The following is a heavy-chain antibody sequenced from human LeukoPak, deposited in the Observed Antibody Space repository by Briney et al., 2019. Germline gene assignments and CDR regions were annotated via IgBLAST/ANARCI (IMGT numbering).Heavy chain of an antibody. CDR3: AREHIVGATHFDY. CDR2: ISYDGSNK. CDR1: GFTFSSYA. V-gene: IGHV3-30-3*01. D-gene: IGHD1-26*01. Sequence: GGSLRLSCVASGFTFSSYAMHWVRQAPGKGLGWVAVISYDGSNKYYADSVKGRFTISRDNSKNSLYLQMNSLRAEDTAVYYCAREHIVGATHFDYWGQGTLVTVSS. J-gene: IGHJ4*02.